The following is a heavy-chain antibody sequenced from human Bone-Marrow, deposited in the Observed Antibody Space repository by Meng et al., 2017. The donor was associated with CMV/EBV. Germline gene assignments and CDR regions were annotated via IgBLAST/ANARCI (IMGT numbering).Heavy chain of an antibody. D-gene: IGHD2-2*01. CDR1: GGSVSSGSYY. Sequence: SETLSPTCTVSGGSVSSGSYYWSWIRQPPGKGLEWIGYIYYSGSTNYNPPLKSRVTISVDTSKNQFSLKLSSVTAADTALYYCARETGDCSSTSCSFFDYWGQGTLVTVSS. CDR3: ARETGDCSSTSCSFFDY. J-gene: IGHJ4*02. CDR2: IYYSGST. V-gene: IGHV4-61*01.